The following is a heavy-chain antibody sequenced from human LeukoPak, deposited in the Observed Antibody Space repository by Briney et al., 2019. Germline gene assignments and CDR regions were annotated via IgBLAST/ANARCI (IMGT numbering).Heavy chain of an antibody. D-gene: IGHD3-22*01. CDR1: GYSISSGYY. CDR2: IYHSGST. CDR3: TREAIDLYYYSYMDV. Sequence: SETLSLTCTVSGYSISSGYYWGWIRQPPGKGLEWIASIYHSGSTYYNPSLKSRVTISLDTSKNQFSLKLSSLTAADTAVYYCTREAIDLYYYSYMDVWGKGTTVTISS. J-gene: IGHJ6*03. V-gene: IGHV4-38-2*02.